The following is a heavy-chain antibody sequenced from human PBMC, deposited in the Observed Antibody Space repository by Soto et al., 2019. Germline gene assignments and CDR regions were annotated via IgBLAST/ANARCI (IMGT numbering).Heavy chain of an antibody. J-gene: IGHJ4*02. Sequence: SETLSLTCTVSGGSISSSSYYWGWIRQPPRKGLEWIGSIYYSGSTYYNPSLKSRVTISVDTSKNQFSLKLSSVTAADTAVYYCASMSLLWFGELAAFDYWGQGXLVTVYS. CDR3: ASMSLLWFGELAAFDY. CDR1: GGSISSSSYY. D-gene: IGHD3-10*01. CDR2: IYYSGST. V-gene: IGHV4-39*01.